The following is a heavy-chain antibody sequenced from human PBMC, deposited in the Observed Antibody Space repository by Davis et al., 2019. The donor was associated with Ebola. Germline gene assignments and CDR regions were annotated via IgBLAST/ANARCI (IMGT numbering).Heavy chain of an antibody. V-gene: IGHV3-7*01. D-gene: IGHD1-1*01. CDR3: ARYRYWNLEPSLDY. J-gene: IGHJ4*02. CDR1: GFTFSSYG. CDR2: INEGSSET. Sequence: GGSLRLSCAASGFTFSSYGMHWVRQAPGKGLEWVANINEGSSETHYADSVRGRFTISRDNTKKSLYLEMNSLRSDDTAVYYCARYRYWNLEPSLDYWGQGTLVTVSS.